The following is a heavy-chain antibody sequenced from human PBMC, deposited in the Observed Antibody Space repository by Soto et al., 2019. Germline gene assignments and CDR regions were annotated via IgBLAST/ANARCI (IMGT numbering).Heavy chain of an antibody. Sequence: ASVKVSCKASGYTFTGYYMHWVRQAPGQGLEWMGWINPNSGGTNYAQKFQGWVTMTRDTSISTAYMELSRLRSDDTAVYYCARGPYYYDSSGYYTYWGQGTLVTVYS. CDR1: GYTFTGYY. V-gene: IGHV1-2*04. D-gene: IGHD3-22*01. J-gene: IGHJ4*02. CDR2: INPNSGGT. CDR3: ARGPYYYDSSGYYTY.